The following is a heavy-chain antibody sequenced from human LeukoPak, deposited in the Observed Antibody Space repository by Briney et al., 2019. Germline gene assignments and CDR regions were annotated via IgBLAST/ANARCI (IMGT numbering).Heavy chain of an antibody. V-gene: IGHV4-30-4*01. Sequence: SETLSLTCTVSGGSISSGDSYWSWIRQPPGKGLEWIGYIYYSGSTYYNPSLKSRVTISVDTSKNQFSLKLSSVTAADTAVYYCARAAMDTAMVVDYWGQGTLVTVSS. D-gene: IGHD5-18*01. J-gene: IGHJ4*02. CDR1: GGSISSGDSY. CDR3: ARAAMDTAMVVDY. CDR2: IYYSGST.